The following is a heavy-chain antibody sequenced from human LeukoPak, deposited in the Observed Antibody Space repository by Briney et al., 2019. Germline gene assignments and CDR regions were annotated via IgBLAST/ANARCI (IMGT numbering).Heavy chain of an antibody. Sequence: ASVNVSCTASGYAFTNYFMHWVPQTPGQGLEWMGIINPSGGSTTYAQKFQGRVTMTRATSTNTVYMELSSLTAEDTAVYYCARLAAYLRSFDYWGQGTLVTVSS. CDR1: GYAFTNYF. J-gene: IGHJ4*02. CDR3: ARLAAYLRSFDY. V-gene: IGHV1-46*01. D-gene: IGHD5-24*01. CDR2: INPSGGST.